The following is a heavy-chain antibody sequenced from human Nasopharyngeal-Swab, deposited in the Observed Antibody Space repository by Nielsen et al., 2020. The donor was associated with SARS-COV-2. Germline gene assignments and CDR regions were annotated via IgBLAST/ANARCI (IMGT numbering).Heavy chain of an antibody. V-gene: IGHV1-18*01. J-gene: IGHJ1*01. CDR3: ARLLYGGGSFDI. CDR1: GYTFTSYG. D-gene: IGHD2-21*01. Sequence: ASVKVSCKPSGYTFTSYGLSWVRQAPGQGLEWVGGLNTDNGQINYAYKLQDRVTLTTDTSTNTGYMELRSLTYDDTAIYYCARLLYGGGSFDIWGQGTLVTVSS. CDR2: LNTDNGQI.